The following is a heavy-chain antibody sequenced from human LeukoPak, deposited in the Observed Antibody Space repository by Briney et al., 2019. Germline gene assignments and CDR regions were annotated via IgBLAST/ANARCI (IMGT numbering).Heavy chain of an antibody. CDR3: ARSGGLRYFDL. J-gene: IGHJ4*02. V-gene: IGHV3-11*01. D-gene: IGHD3-9*01. CDR2: ISNIGYSM. Sequence: GGSLRLSCAASGFTFSGYYMSWVRQAPGKGLEWLAYISNIGYSMYYADSVKDRSTISRDNDQRSVDLQLNSLTADDTAVYFFARSGGLRYFDLWGQGSLVTVSS. CDR1: GFTFSGYY.